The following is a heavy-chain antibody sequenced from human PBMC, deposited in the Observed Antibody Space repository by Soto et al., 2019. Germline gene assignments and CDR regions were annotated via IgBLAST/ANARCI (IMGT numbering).Heavy chain of an antibody. J-gene: IGHJ4*02. Sequence: QVQLQESGPGLVKPSETLSLTCSVSGGSISSYCWGWIRQPPGKGLEWIGYISYTGSTDYSPSLKSRVTISVDTFKNQFSLKVRSVTAADTAIYFCARHYPIGNNWNYFDYWGRGTLVTVSS. V-gene: IGHV4-59*08. D-gene: IGHD1-1*01. CDR3: ARHYPIGNNWNYFDY. CDR2: ISYTGST. CDR1: GGSISSYC.